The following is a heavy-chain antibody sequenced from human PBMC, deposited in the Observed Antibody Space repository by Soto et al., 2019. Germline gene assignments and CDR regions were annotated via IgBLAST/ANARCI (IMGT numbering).Heavy chain of an antibody. CDR2: ISAYNGNT. CDR1: GYTFTSYG. Sequence: ASVKVSCKASGYTFTSYGISWVRQAPGQGLEWMGWISAYNGNTNYAQKLQGRVTMTTDTSTSTAYMELRSLRSDDTAVYYCARDPALNTYYYDSSGYHGLYYYGMDVWGQGTKVTVSS. CDR3: ARDPALNTYYYDSSGYHGLYYYGMDV. J-gene: IGHJ6*02. V-gene: IGHV1-18*01. D-gene: IGHD3-22*01.